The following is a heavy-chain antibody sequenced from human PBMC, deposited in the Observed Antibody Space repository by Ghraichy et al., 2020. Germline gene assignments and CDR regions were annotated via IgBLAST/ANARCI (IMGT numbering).Heavy chain of an antibody. CDR3: ARPPDYYYDSSGYAFDI. CDR2: IWYDGSNK. J-gene: IGHJ3*02. V-gene: IGHV3-33*01. CDR1: GFTFSSYG. D-gene: IGHD3-22*01. Sequence: LSLTCAASGFTFSSYGMHWVRQAPGKGLEWVAVIWYDGSNKYYADSVKGRFTISRDNSKNTLYLQMNSLRAEDTAVYYCARPPDYYYDSSGYAFDIWGQGKMV.